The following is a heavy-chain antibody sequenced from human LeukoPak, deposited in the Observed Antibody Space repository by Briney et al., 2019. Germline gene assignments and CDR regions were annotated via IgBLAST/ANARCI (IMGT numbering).Heavy chain of an antibody. D-gene: IGHD2-15*01. CDR1: GGTFSSYA. V-gene: IGHV1-69*04. CDR3: AREIVVVVAATCRGYYFDY. Sequence: SVKVSCKASGGTFSSYAISWVRQAPGQGLERMGRIIPILGIANYAQKSQGRVTITADKSTSTAYMELSSLRSEDTAVYYCAREIVVVVAATCRGYYFDYWGQGTLVTVSS. CDR2: IIPILGIA. J-gene: IGHJ4*02.